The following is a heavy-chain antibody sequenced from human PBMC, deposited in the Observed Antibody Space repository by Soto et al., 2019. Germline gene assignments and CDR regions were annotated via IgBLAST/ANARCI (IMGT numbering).Heavy chain of an antibody. D-gene: IGHD6-19*01. V-gene: IGHV3-48*02. Sequence: PGGSLRLSCAASGFTFSSYSMNWVRQAPGKGLEWVSYISSSSSTIYYADSVKGRFTISRDNAKNSLYLQMNSLRDEDTAVYYCARDRFGNIGQWLVKEYGSFDYWGQGTLVTVSS. CDR3: ARDRFGNIGQWLVKEYGSFDY. J-gene: IGHJ4*02. CDR1: GFTFSSYS. CDR2: ISSSSSTI.